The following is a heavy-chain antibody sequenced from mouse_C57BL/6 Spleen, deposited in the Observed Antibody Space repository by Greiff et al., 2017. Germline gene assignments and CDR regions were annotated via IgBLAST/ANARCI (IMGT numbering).Heavy chain of an antibody. J-gene: IGHJ3*01. Sequence: VKLQQPGAELVKPGASVKLSFTSYWMHWVKQRPGRGLEWIGRIDPNSGGTKYNEKFKSKATLTVDKPSSTAYMQLSSLTSEDSAVYYCAYSNYGGFAYWGQGTLVTVSA. D-gene: IGHD2-5*01. CDR3: AYSNYGGFAY. CDR1: TSYW. V-gene: IGHV1-72*01. CDR2: IDPNSGGT.